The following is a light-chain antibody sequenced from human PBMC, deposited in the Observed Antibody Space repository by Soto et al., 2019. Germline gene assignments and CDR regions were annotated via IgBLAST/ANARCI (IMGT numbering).Light chain of an antibody. CDR1: QSVSAN. CDR3: QHYNNWPLMYT. V-gene: IGKV3-15*01. Sequence: ETMMTQSPPTLSVSPGERATISCRASQSVSANVAWYKLKTGHAPRLLIYGASARATGIPARFSGSGSGSYFTLTITSLQSADSAVYYCQHYNNWPLMYTFGQGTKLEMK. J-gene: IGKJ2*01. CDR2: GAS.